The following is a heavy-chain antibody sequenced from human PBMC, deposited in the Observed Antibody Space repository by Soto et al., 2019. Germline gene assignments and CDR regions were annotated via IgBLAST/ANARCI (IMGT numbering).Heavy chain of an antibody. J-gene: IGHJ4*02. CDR3: AVAVAGPTAIGY. D-gene: IGHD6-19*01. V-gene: IGHV3-74*01. Sequence: GGSLRLSCAASGFTFSSYAMNWVRQAPGKGLVWVSRINSDGSSTSYADSVKGRFTISRDNAKNTLYLQMNSLRAEDTAVYYCAVAVAGPTAIGYWGQGTLVTVSS. CDR1: GFTFSSYA. CDR2: INSDGSST.